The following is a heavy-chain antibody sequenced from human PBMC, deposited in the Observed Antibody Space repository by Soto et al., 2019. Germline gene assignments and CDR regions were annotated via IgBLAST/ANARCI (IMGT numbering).Heavy chain of an antibody. CDR2: VYDGDSGT. V-gene: IGHV5-51*01. CDR1: GYSFTSYL. Sequence: GAVVKISWEGSGYSFTSYLIGAVRQMPGKGLEGVGIVYDGDSGTRYSPSFQGQVPISADKSISTAYPQWSSLKASDPAKYYCPTPPFYGSGTYYTNYYYYCMYFRRQGTTVTVSS. J-gene: IGHJ6*01. CDR3: PTPPFYGSGTYYTNYYYYCMYF. D-gene: IGHD3-10*01.